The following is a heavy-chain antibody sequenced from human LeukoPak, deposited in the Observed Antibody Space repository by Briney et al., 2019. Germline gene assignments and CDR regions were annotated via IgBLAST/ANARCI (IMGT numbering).Heavy chain of an antibody. CDR1: GFTFSSYW. Sequence: GGSLRLSCAASGFTFSSYWMTWVRQAPGKGLEWVATIKQDGSEKYYVDSVKGRFTISRDNAKNSLYLQMNSLRAEDTAVYYCASLYYDILTGYEILDYDAFDIWGQGTMVTVSS. V-gene: IGHV3-7*03. D-gene: IGHD3-9*01. CDR3: ASLYYDILTGYEILDYDAFDI. CDR2: IKQDGSEK. J-gene: IGHJ3*02.